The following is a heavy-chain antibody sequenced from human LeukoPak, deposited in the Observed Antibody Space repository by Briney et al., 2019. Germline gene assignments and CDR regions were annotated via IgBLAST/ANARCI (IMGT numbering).Heavy chain of an antibody. V-gene: IGHV3-30*18. Sequence: GGSLRLSCAASGFTFSSYGMHWVRQAPCKGLEWVAVISYDGSDKYYADSVKGRFTISRDNSKNTLNMQMNSLRAEDTAVYYCAKDTGFEVGVPELGAFDIWGQGTMVTVSS. CDR1: GFTFSSYG. CDR2: ISYDGSDK. J-gene: IGHJ3*02. CDR3: AKDTGFEVGVPELGAFDI. D-gene: IGHD1-26*01.